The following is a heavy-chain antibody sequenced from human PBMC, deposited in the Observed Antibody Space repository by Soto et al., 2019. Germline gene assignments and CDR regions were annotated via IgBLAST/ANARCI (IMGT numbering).Heavy chain of an antibody. V-gene: IGHV3-33*01. CDR1: GFTFSSYG. D-gene: IGHD1-26*01. Sequence: QVQLVESGGGVVQPGRSLRLSCAASGFTFSSYGMHWVRQAPGKGLEWVAVIWYDGSNKYYADSVKGLFTISRDNSKNTLYLQMNSLRAGDTAVYYCARETGASYFDYWGQGTLVTVSS. CDR3: ARETGASYFDY. CDR2: IWYDGSNK. J-gene: IGHJ4*02.